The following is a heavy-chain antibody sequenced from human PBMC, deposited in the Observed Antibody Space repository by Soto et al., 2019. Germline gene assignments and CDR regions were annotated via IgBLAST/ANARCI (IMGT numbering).Heavy chain of an antibody. V-gene: IGHV4-59*01. CDR1: GGSISSYY. D-gene: IGHD6-6*01. Sequence: PTETLSLTCTVSGGSISSYYWSWIRQPPGKGLEWIGYIYYSGSTNYNPSLKSRVTISVDTSKYQFSLKLSSVTAADTALYYCARVRGPYSRSGGMDVWGQGTTVTVSS. CDR2: IYYSGST. CDR3: ARVRGPYSRSGGMDV. J-gene: IGHJ6*02.